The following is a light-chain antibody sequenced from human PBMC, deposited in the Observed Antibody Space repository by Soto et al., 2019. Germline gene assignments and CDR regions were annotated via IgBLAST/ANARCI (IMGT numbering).Light chain of an antibody. V-gene: IGLV2-8*01. CDR1: SSDVGAYNY. CDR2: EVS. J-gene: IGLJ1*01. Sequence: QSVLTQPPSASGSPGQSVTISCSVTSSDVGAYNYVSWYQQHPGKAPRLLIYEVSQRPSGVPDRFSGSKSANTASLTVSGLQPEDEADYYCSSYAGTNNLLYVFGTGTKVTVL. CDR3: SSYAGTNNLLYV.